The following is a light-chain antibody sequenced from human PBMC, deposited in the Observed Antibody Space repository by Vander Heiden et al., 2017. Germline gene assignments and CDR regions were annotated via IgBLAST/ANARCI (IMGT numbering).Light chain of an antibody. CDR3: QQYGSSPPWT. CDR1: QSVSSNY. CDR2: GAS. Sequence: IVLTQSPGTLSLSPGERATLSCRASQSVSSNYLAWYQQKPGQAPRLLISGASSRATGIPDRFSGSGSGTDFTLTISRLEPEDVAVYYCQQYGSSPPWTFGQGTKVEIK. J-gene: IGKJ1*01. V-gene: IGKV3-20*01.